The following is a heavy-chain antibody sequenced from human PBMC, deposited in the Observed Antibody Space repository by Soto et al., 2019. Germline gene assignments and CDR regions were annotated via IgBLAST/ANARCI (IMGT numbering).Heavy chain of an antibody. Sequence: EVQLVESGGGLVQPVGSLRLSCATSGFILSDCAMNWFRQAPGKGLEWVSYISSSSSVIDYADSVKGRFTVSRDNARNSLDLQLNSMRSKDTAAYYCTRELIWGSKGSYYRDVWGKGTPVTVSS. CDR1: GFILSDCA. CDR2: ISSSSSVI. J-gene: IGHJ6*03. CDR3: TRELIWGSKGSYYRDV. D-gene: IGHD3-16*01. V-gene: IGHV3-48*01.